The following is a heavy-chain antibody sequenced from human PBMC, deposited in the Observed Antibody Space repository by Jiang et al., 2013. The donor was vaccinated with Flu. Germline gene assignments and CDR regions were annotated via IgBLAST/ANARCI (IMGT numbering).Heavy chain of an antibody. CDR2: IYYSGST. CDR3: ARLPLLNRDILTGYYTTLWYFDL. J-gene: IGHJ2*01. D-gene: IGHD3-9*01. CDR1: GGSISSTAYH. V-gene: IGHV4-39*01. Sequence: GSGLVKPSETLSLTCTVSGGSISSTAYHWGWIRQPPGKGLEWIGNIYYSGSTYYNASLKSRVTISIDTSMNQISLKLSSVTAADTAVFYCARLPLLNRDILTGYYTTLWYFDLWGRGTLVTVSS.